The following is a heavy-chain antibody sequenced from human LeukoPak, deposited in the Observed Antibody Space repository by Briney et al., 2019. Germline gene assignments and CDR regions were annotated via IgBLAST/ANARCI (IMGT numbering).Heavy chain of an antibody. J-gene: IGHJ6*03. Sequence: SETLSLTCAVSGYSISSGYYWGWLRQPPGKGLEWIGSIYHSGSTYYNPSLKSRVTISVDTYKNQFSLKLSSVTAADTAVYYCARSYCSSTSCYRTSYYYMDVWGKGTTVTVSS. CDR3: ARSYCSSTSCYRTSYYYMDV. V-gene: IGHV4-38-2*01. CDR2: IYHSGST. CDR1: GYSISSGYY. D-gene: IGHD2-2*02.